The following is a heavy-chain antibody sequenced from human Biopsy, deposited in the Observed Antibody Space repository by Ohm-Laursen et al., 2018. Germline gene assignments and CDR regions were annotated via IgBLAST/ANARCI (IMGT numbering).Heavy chain of an antibody. Sequence: ASVTVSCKAPGGTFSNYGVNWVRQAPGQGLEWLGGNIPILGTGNYAQKFQDRVTVAADTSTSTATMELRSLRSADTAVYYCATKLTGYFHHWGQGTLVIVSS. CDR3: ATKLTGYFHH. V-gene: IGHV1-69*06. CDR1: GGTFSNYG. CDR2: NIPILGTG. J-gene: IGHJ1*01. D-gene: IGHD3-9*01.